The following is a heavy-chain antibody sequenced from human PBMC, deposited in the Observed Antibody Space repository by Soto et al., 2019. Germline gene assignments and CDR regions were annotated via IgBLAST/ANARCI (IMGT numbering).Heavy chain of an antibody. Sequence: QVQLQESGPGLVKPSQTLSLTCTVSGGSISSGGYYWSWIRQHPGKGLEWIGYIYYSGSTYYNPSLKSRVTISVDTSKIQFSLKLSSVPAADTAVYYCARYCSSTSCYAHDAFDIWGQGTMVTVSS. CDR1: GGSISSGGYY. V-gene: IGHV4-31*03. CDR3: ARYCSSTSCYAHDAFDI. J-gene: IGHJ3*02. D-gene: IGHD2-2*01. CDR2: IYYSGST.